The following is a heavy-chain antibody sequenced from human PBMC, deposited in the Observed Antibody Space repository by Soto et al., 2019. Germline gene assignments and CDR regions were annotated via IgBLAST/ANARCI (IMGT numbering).Heavy chain of an antibody. Sequence: QVQLQESGPGLVKPSETLSLTCTVSGGSISSYYWSWIRQPPGKGLEWIGYIYYSGSTNYNPSLKSRVTISVDTSKNQCSLKLSSVTAADTAVYYCARHGRGTTVTTRLFFFDYWGQGTLVTVSS. CDR1: GGSISSYY. D-gene: IGHD4-17*01. CDR3: ARHGRGTTVTTRLFFFDY. J-gene: IGHJ4*02. V-gene: IGHV4-59*08. CDR2: IYYSGST.